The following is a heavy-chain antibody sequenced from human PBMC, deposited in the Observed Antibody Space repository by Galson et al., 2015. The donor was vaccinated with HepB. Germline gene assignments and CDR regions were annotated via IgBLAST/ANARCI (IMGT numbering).Heavy chain of an antibody. CDR3: ARTRSYGDYVPYFDY. CDR1: GFSLSTSGMC. V-gene: IGHV2-70*11. J-gene: IGHJ4*02. D-gene: IGHD4-17*01. CDR2: IDWDDDK. Sequence: PALVKPTQTLTLTCTFSGFSLSTSGMCVSWIRQPPGKALEWLARIDWDDDKYYSTSLKTRLTISKDTSKNQVVPTMTNMDPVDTATYYCARTRSYGDYVPYFDYWGQGTLVTVSS.